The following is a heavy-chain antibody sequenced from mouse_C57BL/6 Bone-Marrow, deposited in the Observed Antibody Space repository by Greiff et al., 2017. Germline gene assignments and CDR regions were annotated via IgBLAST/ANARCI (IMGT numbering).Heavy chain of an antibody. CDR1: GYTFTSYW. Sequence: QVQLQQPGAELVRPGTSVKLSCKASGYTFTSYWMPWVKQRPGQGLEWIGVIDPSDSYTNYNPKFKGKATLTVDTSSRTAYMQLCSLTSEDSAVCYGATYCCGMAWFAYWGQGTLVTVSA. V-gene: IGHV1-59*01. J-gene: IGHJ3*01. CDR3: ATYCCGMAWFAY. CDR2: IDPSDSYT. D-gene: IGHD1-1*01.